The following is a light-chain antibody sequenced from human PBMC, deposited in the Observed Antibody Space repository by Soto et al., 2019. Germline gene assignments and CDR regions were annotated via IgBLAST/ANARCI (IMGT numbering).Light chain of an antibody. Sequence: QSALTQPPSASGSPGQSVTISCTGTSSDVGAYDYVSWYQQHPGKAPKLIIFEVTNRLSGVSNRFSGSKSGNTASLTISGLQPEDEADYYCSSYTSSSTRVFGTGTKLTVL. V-gene: IGLV2-14*01. CDR2: EVT. CDR3: SSYTSSSTRV. J-gene: IGLJ1*01. CDR1: SSDVGAYDY.